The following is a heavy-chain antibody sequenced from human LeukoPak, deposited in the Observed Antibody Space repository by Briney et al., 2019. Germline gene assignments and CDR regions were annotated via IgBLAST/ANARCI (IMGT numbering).Heavy chain of an antibody. Sequence: GGSLRLSCAASGFPFSSRWMSWVRQAPGKGLEWVANIKADGSEKYYVNSVKGRFTVSRDNAKNSLFLQMNSLRAEDTGLYYCARYCGGGSCFDYWGRGTLVTVSS. D-gene: IGHD2-15*01. CDR1: GFPFSSRW. J-gene: IGHJ4*02. CDR2: IKADGSEK. CDR3: ARYCGGGSCFDY. V-gene: IGHV3-7*04.